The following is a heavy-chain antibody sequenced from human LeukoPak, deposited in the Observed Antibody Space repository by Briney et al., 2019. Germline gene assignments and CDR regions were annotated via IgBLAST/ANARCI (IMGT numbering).Heavy chain of an antibody. V-gene: IGHV3-33*06. CDR1: GFTFSSHG. D-gene: IGHD3-10*01. CDR3: AKDLSYGSLWFDP. Sequence: GRSLRLSCAASGFTFSSHGMQWVRQAPGKGLEWVALIWYDGSKTNYVDSVMGRFTISRDSSKNTLYLQMDNLRVEDTAVYFCAKDLSYGSLWFDPWGQGTLATVSS. J-gene: IGHJ5*02. CDR2: IWYDGSKT.